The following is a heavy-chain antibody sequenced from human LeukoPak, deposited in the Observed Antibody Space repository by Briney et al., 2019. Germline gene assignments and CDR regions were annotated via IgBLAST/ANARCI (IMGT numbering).Heavy chain of an antibody. D-gene: IGHD2-15*01. CDR1: GFSFSDYA. Sequence: GGSLRLSCAASGFSFSDYAMAWVRQAPGKGLQWVADITGSGGRTDHADSVGGRFIISRDNSKNKLYLEMNSLRAEDTAIYFCAKDRYCRGGSCYADAFDVWGQGIMVTVSS. CDR2: ITGSGGRT. CDR3: AKDRYCRGGSCYADAFDV. J-gene: IGHJ3*01. V-gene: IGHV3-23*01.